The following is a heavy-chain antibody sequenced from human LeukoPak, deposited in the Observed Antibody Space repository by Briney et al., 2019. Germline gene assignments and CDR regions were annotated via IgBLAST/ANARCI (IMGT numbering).Heavy chain of an antibody. V-gene: IGHV1-24*01. CDR2: FDPEDGET. J-gene: IGHJ3*02. CDR1: GYTLTELS. CDR3: ARDPPKSQAFDI. Sequence: ASVKVSCKVSGYTLTELSMHWVRQAPGKGLEWMGGFDPEDGETIYAQKFQGRVTMTEDTSTDTAYMELSSLRSEDTAVYYCARDPPKSQAFDIWGQGTMVTVSS.